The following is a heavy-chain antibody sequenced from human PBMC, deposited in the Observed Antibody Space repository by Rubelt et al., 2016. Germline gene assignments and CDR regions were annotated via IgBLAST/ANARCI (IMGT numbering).Heavy chain of an antibody. CDR2: IYYSVST. CDR3: ASFGDIVVS. V-gene: IGHV4-39*01. CDR1: GGSISSSSYY. D-gene: IGHD2-21*01. J-gene: IGHJ3*01. Sequence: QLQLQESGPGLVKPSETLSLTCTVSGGSISSSSYYWGWIRQPPGKGLEWIGSIYYSVSTYYNPSLKGRVTISVDTSKNHVALELSSVTAADTAVYYCASFGDIVVSWGQGTMVTVSS.